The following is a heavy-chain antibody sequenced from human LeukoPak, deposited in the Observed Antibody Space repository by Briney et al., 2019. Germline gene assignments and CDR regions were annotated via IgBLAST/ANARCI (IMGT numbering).Heavy chain of an antibody. CDR2: FVGGGGSP. Sequence: PGGSLRLSCVASGFTFSSYAMSWVRQAPGKGLEWVSAFVGGGGSPYYADSVKGRFTISRDNSKNTLYLQMNSLRAEDTALYYRAKGLGTGFFGAFDFWGQGTLVTVSS. CDR1: GFTFSSYA. D-gene: IGHD3-10*01. J-gene: IGHJ4*02. CDR3: AKGLGTGFFGAFDF. V-gene: IGHV3-23*01.